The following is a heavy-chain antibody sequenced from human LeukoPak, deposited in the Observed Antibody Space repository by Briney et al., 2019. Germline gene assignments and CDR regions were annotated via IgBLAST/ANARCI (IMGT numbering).Heavy chain of an antibody. J-gene: IGHJ6*02. CDR1: GFTFTGYS. CDR3: ARDRSVRLRSYYNYGLDV. D-gene: IGHD5/OR15-5a*01. CDR2: INPSTGGT. V-gene: IGHV1-2*02. Sequence: ASVRISCKTSGFTFTGYSMHWVRQVPGQGLEWMGWINPSTGGTKYPQKFQGRVTMTMDTSISTAYMDLSSLRSDHTAVYYCARDRSVRLRSYYNYGLDVWGQGTTVTVSS.